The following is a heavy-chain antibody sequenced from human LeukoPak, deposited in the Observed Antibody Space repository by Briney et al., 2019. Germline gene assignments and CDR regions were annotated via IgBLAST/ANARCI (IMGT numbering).Heavy chain of an antibody. D-gene: IGHD5-24*01. Sequence: GGSLRLSCAASGFTFSSYWMSWVRQTPGKGLEWLANIKQEGTETYYVDSVKGRFTISRDNAKSSLYLQMNSLRAEDTAVYYCAREIRDGYNSFWGQGTLVTVSS. CDR2: IKQEGTET. J-gene: IGHJ4*02. V-gene: IGHV3-7*01. CDR3: AREIRDGYNSF. CDR1: GFTFSSYW.